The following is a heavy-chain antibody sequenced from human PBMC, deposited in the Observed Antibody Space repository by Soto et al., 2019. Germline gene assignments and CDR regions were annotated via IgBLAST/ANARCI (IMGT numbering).Heavy chain of an antibody. CDR1: GYTFTGYY. CDR2: INPNSGGT. Sequence: GASVKVSCKASGYTFTGYYMHWVRQAPGQGLEWMGWINPNSGGTNYAQKFQGRVTMTRDTSISTDYMELSRLRSDDTAVYYCARGGVLRYFAWLSHDAFDIWGQGTMVTVSS. J-gene: IGHJ3*02. D-gene: IGHD3-9*01. V-gene: IGHV1-2*02. CDR3: ARGGVLRYFAWLSHDAFDI.